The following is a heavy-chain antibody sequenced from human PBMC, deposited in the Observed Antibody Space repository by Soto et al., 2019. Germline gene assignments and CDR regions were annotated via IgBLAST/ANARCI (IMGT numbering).Heavy chain of an antibody. J-gene: IGHJ3*02. D-gene: IGHD6-13*01. CDR3: ARRNQQLATGYAFDI. V-gene: IGHV4-39*01. CDR1: GGSIRSYSDF. Sequence: SETLSLTCIVSGGSIRSYSDFWDWIRQPPGKGLEWIGSMSYSGSTYYNPSLKSRVSISVDTSKNQFSLQLSSVTAADTAVYYCARRNQQLATGYAFDIWGQGTMVTVSS. CDR2: MSYSGST.